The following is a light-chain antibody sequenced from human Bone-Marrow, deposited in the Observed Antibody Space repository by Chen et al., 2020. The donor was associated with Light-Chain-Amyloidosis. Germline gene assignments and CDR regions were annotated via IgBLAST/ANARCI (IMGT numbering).Light chain of an antibody. J-gene: IGLJ3*02. CDR2: EDN. CDR1: SGSIASNY. Sequence: NFMLTQPHSVSESPGKTVTISRTGSSGSIASNYVQWYQQRPGSAPTTVIYEDNQRPSGVPDRFSGSIDSSSNSASLTISGLKTEDEADYYCQSYDSSNLVFGGGTKLTVL. CDR3: QSYDSSNLV. V-gene: IGLV6-57*02.